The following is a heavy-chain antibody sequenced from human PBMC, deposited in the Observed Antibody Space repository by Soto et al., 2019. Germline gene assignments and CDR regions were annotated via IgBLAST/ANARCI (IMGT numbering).Heavy chain of an antibody. CDR2: MNPSNGNA. V-gene: IGHV1-8*01. CDR1: GYTFITYD. D-gene: IGHD6-25*01. Sequence: GASVKVSCKASGYTFITYDIHWVRQATGQGLEWMGWMNPSNGNAGYAQKFQGRVTMTRNTSISTAYMDLSSLRSEDTAVYFCARRKERSGPHYFDSWGQGNLVTVSS. CDR3: ARRKERSGPHYFDS. J-gene: IGHJ4*02.